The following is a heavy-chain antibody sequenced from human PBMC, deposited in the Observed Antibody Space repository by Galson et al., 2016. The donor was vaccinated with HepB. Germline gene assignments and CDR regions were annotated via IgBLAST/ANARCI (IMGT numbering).Heavy chain of an antibody. Sequence: SVKVSCKASGYSFTNYYMHWVRQAPGQGLEWMGTINPSDDTSSYAQKFQGRVTLTRDTSRSSVYMELSSLRSEDTAVYHCATELPRRSYFEYWGQGTLVTVSS. CDR2: INPSDDTS. CDR3: ATELPRRSYFEY. CDR1: GYSFTNYY. V-gene: IGHV1-46*01. J-gene: IGHJ4*02. D-gene: IGHD2-21*02.